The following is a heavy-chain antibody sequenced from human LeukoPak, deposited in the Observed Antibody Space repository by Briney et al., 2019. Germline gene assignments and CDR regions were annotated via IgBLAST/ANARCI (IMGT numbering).Heavy chain of an antibody. J-gene: IGHJ4*02. D-gene: IGHD2-15*01. CDR2: IIPILGIA. Sequence: GASVKVSCKPSVGTFSSYAIGWVRQAPGQGLEWMGRIIPILGIADYAQKFQGRVTITADKSTSTAYMELSSLRSEDTAVYYCARGGTPNCSGGSCYDYWGQGTLVTVSS. V-gene: IGHV1-69*04. CDR1: VGTFSSYA. CDR3: ARGGTPNCSGGSCYDY.